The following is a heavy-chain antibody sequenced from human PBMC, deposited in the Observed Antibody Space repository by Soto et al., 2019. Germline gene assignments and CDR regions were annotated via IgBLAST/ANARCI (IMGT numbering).Heavy chain of an antibody. Sequence: SQTLSLTCAISGDSVSSNSAAWNWIRQSPSRGLEWLGRTYYRSKWYNDYAVSVKSRITINPDTSKNQFSLQLNSVTPEDTAVYYCARLLMGSGSYRDQYYFDYWGQGPLVTVSS. J-gene: IGHJ4*02. CDR1: GDSVSSNSAA. D-gene: IGHD1-26*01. CDR2: TYYRSKWYN. CDR3: ARLLMGSGSYRDQYYFDY. V-gene: IGHV6-1*01.